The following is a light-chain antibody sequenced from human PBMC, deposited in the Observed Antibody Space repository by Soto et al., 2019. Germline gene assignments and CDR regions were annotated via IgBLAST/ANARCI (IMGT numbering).Light chain of an antibody. CDR3: CSYAGSNTYV. CDR2: GVT. V-gene: IGLV2-23*02. J-gene: IGLJ1*01. Sequence: QSVLTQPASVSGSPGQSITISCTGTSSDVGSYILVSWYQQHPCKAPKFMIYGVTKRPSGVSNRFSGSKSGNTASLTISVLQAEDEADYYCCSYAGSNTYVFGTGTKVTVL. CDR1: SSDVGSYIL.